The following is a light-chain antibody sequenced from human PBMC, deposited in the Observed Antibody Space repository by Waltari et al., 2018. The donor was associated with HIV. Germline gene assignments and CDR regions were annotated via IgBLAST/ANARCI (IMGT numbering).Light chain of an antibody. CDR1: QSVNTY. CDR2: DVS. J-gene: IGKJ4*01. Sequence: EIVLTQSPGTLSLSPGERATLSCRASQSVNTYLGWYQQKHGQPPRLLMYDVSKMAAGIPARFSGSGSGTDFSLTINNLKPEDSAVYYCQHRVSWPATFGGGTKVQIK. CDR3: QHRVSWPAT. V-gene: IGKV3-11*01.